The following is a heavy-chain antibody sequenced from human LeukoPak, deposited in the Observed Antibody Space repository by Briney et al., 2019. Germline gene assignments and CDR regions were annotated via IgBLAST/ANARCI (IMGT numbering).Heavy chain of an antibody. D-gene: IGHD1-26*01. J-gene: IGHJ4*02. V-gene: IGHV3-7*01. Sequence: GGSLRLSCAASGFTFSNYWMSWVRQAPGKGLEWVANIQQDGSERYYVDSVKGRFTISRDNAKNSLCLQMNSLRAEDTAVYYCARDKVVGATYFDYWGQGTLVTVSS. CDR1: GFTFSNYW. CDR3: ARDKVVGATYFDY. CDR2: IQQDGSER.